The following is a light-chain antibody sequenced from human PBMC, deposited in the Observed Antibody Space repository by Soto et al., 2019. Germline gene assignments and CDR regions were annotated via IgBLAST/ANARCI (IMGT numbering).Light chain of an antibody. V-gene: IGLV2-18*02. J-gene: IGLJ2*01. Sequence: QSALTQPPSVSGSPGQSVTISCTGTSSDVGSYNRVSWYQQPPGTAPKLMIYEVSNRPSGVPDRFSGSKSGNTASLTISGLQAEDEADYYCSSYTRSSIWLFGGGTKLTVL. CDR2: EVS. CDR1: SSDVGSYNR. CDR3: SSYTRSSIWL.